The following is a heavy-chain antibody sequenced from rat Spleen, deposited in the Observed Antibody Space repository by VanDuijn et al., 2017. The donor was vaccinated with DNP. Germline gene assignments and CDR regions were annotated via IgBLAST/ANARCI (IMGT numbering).Heavy chain of an antibody. Sequence: QVQLKESGPGLVQPSQTLSLTCTVSGFSLTSYHVHWVRQPPGKGPEWMGVMWSDGETSYNSALKSRLSISRDTSKSQVFLKMNSLQTEDTATYYCARVGLYPYYDGSHYAMDAWGQGTSVTVSS. D-gene: IGHD1-12*02. J-gene: IGHJ4*01. CDR1: GFSLTSYH. V-gene: IGHV2-32*01. CDR3: ARVGLYPYYDGSHYAMDA. CDR2: MWSDGET.